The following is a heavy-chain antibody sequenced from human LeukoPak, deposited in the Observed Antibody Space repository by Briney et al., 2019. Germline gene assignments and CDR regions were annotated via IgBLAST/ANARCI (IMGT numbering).Heavy chain of an antibody. Sequence: SETLSLTCTVSGGSISNYYWSWIRQPPGRGLEWIGYVYSSGSTNYNPSLKSRVSISVDTSKNQFSLKLSSVTAADTAIYYCATHDAIYCSACSCYRLQYFHPWGQGTLVTVSS. J-gene: IGHJ1*01. CDR1: GGSISNYY. V-gene: IGHV4-59*08. CDR3: ATHDAIYCSACSCYRLQYFHP. D-gene: IGHD2-15*01. CDR2: VYSSGST.